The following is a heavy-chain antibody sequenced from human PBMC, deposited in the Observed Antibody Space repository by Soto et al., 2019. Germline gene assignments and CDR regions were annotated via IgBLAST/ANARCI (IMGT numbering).Heavy chain of an antibody. D-gene: IGHD6-19*01. J-gene: IGHJ4*02. CDR3: AKAHTTSGCYVTTDD. CDR1: GFTFGDYA. CDR2: ISWNSGSI. V-gene: IGHV3-9*01. Sequence: EVQLVESGGGLVQPGRSLRLSCAASGFTFGDYAMQWVRQAPGKGLEWVSAISWNSGSIDYADSVKGRFTISRDNAKNSLYLQMNSLRAEDTALYYCAKAHTTSGCYVTTDDWGQGTRDTFSS.